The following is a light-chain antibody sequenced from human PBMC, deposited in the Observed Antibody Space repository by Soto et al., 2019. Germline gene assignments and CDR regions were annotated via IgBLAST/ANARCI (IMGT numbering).Light chain of an antibody. Sequence: SYELTQPPSVSVSPGQTARLTCSGDTLTRQYPYWYQQKPGQAPGLIINKNSERPSGIPERFSGSTSGTTVTLTISGVQAEDEADYYCQSADSSGAYVFGTGTKVTVL. CDR1: TLTRQY. CDR2: KNS. CDR3: QSADSSGAYV. V-gene: IGLV3-25*02. J-gene: IGLJ1*01.